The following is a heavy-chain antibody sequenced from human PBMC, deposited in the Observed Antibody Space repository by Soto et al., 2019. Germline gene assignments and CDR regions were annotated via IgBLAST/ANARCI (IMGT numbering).Heavy chain of an antibody. J-gene: IGHJ4*02. CDR3: AKDGALSYFLDGGPFQY. CDR1: VFSFSTYA. D-gene: IGHD3-3*01. Sequence: EVQLLESGGGLVQPGGSLRLSCATSVFSFSTYAMNWVRQAPGKGLEWVSSISGSGGNTYVADSVKGRFTISRDNSKNTLYLQMDSLRAEDTAIYYCAKDGALSYFLDGGPFQYWGQGNLVTVSS. CDR2: ISGSGGNT. V-gene: IGHV3-23*01.